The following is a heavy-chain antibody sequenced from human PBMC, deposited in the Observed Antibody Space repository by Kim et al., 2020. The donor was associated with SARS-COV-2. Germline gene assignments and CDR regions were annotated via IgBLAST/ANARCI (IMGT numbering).Heavy chain of an antibody. CDR1: GYTLTKLS. CDR3: ATFTPVAGVYFAY. J-gene: IGHJ4*02. V-gene: IGHV1-24*01. D-gene: IGHD6-19*01. Sequence: ASVKVSCKVXGYTLTKLSMHWVRQAPGKGLEWMGVFDPEDGKTIYAQKFQGRVTMTEDTSTDTAYMELSSLRSEDTAVYYCATFTPVAGVYFAYWGQGTLVTVSS. CDR2: FDPEDGKT.